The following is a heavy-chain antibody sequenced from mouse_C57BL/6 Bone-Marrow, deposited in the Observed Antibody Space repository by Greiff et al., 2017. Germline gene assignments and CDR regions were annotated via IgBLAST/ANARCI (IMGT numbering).Heavy chain of an antibody. V-gene: IGHV1-22*01. CDR1: GYTFTDYN. J-gene: IGHJ1*03. Sequence: EVQLQESGPELVKPGASVKMSCKASGYTFTDYNMHWVKQSHGKSLEWIGYINPNNGGTSYNQKFKGKATLTVNKSSSTAYMELRSLTSEDSAVYYCARERYYYGSSFYWYVDVWGTGTTVTVSS. CDR3: ARERYYYGSSFYWYVDV. D-gene: IGHD1-1*01. CDR2: INPNNGGT.